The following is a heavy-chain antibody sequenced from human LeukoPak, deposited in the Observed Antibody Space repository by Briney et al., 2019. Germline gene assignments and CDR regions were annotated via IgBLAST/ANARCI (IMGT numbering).Heavy chain of an antibody. CDR1: RGSISSSNYY. D-gene: IGHD6-6*01. V-gene: IGHV4-39*07. CDR3: ARDSSSSSYTYYYYYMDV. Sequence: SETLSLTCSVSRGSISSSNYYWGWIRQPPGKSLEWIGSVYYTGSTHNNPSLKSRVTISVDTSKNQFSLNLSSVTAADTAVYYCARDSSSSSYTYYYYYMDVWGKGTTVTVSS. CDR2: VYYTGST. J-gene: IGHJ6*03.